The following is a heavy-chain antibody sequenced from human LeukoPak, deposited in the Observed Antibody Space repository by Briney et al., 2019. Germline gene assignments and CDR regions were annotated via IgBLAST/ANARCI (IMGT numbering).Heavy chain of an antibody. D-gene: IGHD3-10*01. CDR1: GGSFSGYY. CDR3: ARGPRYYYGSGSFDY. J-gene: IGHJ4*02. Sequence: PSETLSLTCAVYGGSFSGYYWSWIRQPPGKGLEWIGEINHSGRTNYNPSLKSRVTISVDTSKNQFSLKLSSVTAADTAVYYCARGPRYYYGSGSFDYWGQGTLVTVSS. V-gene: IGHV4-34*01. CDR2: INHSGRT.